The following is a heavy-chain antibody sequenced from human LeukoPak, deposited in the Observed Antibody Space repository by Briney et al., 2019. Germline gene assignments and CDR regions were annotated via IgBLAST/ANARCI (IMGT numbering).Heavy chain of an antibody. J-gene: IGHJ4*02. V-gene: IGHV3-23*01. CDR3: ARGTFSPQGSYYGH. Sequence: GGSLRLSCAASGFTFSSYAMSWVRQAPGKGLEWVSAISGSGGSTYYADSVKGRFTISRDTSKNTLSLQMNSLRVEDTALYYCARGTFSPQGSYYGHWGQGTRVTVSS. CDR1: GFTFSSYA. D-gene: IGHD3-10*01. CDR2: ISGSGGST.